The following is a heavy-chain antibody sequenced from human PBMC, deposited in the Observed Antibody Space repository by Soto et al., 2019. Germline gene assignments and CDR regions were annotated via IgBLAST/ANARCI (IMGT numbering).Heavy chain of an antibody. CDR2: ISAYNGNT. Sequence: QVQLVQSGAEVKKPGASVKVSCKASGYTFTSYGISWVRQAPGQGLEWMGWISAYNGNTNYAQKLQGRVTMTTDTSTSTAYMELRSLRSDDTAVYYCARDRMVRGVIIVWGGLNWFDPWGQGTLVTVSS. D-gene: IGHD3-10*01. J-gene: IGHJ5*02. V-gene: IGHV1-18*01. CDR1: GYTFTSYG. CDR3: ARDRMVRGVIIVWGGLNWFDP.